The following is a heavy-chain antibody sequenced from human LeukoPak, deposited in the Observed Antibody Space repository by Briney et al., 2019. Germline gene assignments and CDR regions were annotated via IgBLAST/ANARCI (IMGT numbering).Heavy chain of an antibody. Sequence: PGGSLRLSCVVSGFTFSNYWMTWVRQAPGKGLEWVANINQDGGEKYYVGSVKGRFIISRDNAKNSLYLEMNSLRAEDAAVYYCARYSTTSRTYDLWGQGTLVTVSS. J-gene: IGHJ4*02. CDR1: GFTFSNYW. CDR2: INQDGGEK. CDR3: ARYSTTSRTYDL. V-gene: IGHV3-7*05. D-gene: IGHD2-2*01.